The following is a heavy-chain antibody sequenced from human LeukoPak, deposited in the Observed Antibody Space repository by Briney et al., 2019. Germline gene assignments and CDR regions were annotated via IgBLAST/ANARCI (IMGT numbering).Heavy chain of an antibody. D-gene: IGHD6-6*01. Sequence: ASVKVSCKASGYTFTGYYMHWVRQAPGQGLEWMGRINPNSGGTNYVQKFQGRVTMTRDTSISTAYMELSRLRSDDTAVYYCARDRSSSSELTFDYWGQGTLVTVSS. J-gene: IGHJ4*02. V-gene: IGHV1-2*06. CDR2: INPNSGGT. CDR3: ARDRSSSSELTFDY. CDR1: GYTFTGYY.